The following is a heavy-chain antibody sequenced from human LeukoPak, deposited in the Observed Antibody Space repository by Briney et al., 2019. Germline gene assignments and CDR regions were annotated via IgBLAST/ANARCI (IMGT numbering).Heavy chain of an antibody. CDR3: AKGYSSSWLNWFDP. CDR2: IYTSGST. V-gene: IGHV4-61*02. J-gene: IGHJ5*02. CDR1: GGSVSSGSYQ. Sequence: SQTLSLTCTVSGGSVSSGSYQWSWIRQPAGKGLEWIGRIYTSGSTNYDPSLESRVIISMDTSKNQFSLRLNSVTAADTAVYYCAKGYSSSWLNWFDPWGQGTLVTVSS. D-gene: IGHD6-13*01.